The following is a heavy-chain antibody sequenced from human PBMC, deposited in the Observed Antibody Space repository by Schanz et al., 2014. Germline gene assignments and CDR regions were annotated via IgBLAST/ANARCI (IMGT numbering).Heavy chain of an antibody. Sequence: QVQMVESGGGVVQPGRSLRLSCAASGFAFSVYGMHWVRQAPGKGLEWVAAMSYDGSIKYYGDSVKGRFTISRDNSKNTLYLQMNTLRSEDTAVYYCAKDSTHIEIVLVPTAIDSWGQGTLVTVSS. CDR2: MSYDGSIK. CDR1: GFAFSVYG. V-gene: IGHV3-30*18. CDR3: AKDSTHIEIVLVPTAIDS. D-gene: IGHD2-2*01. J-gene: IGHJ4*02.